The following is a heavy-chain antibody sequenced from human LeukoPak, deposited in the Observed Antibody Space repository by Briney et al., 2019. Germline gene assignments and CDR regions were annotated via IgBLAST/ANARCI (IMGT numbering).Heavy chain of an antibody. CDR3: ARGMVVVVAATGGYYYYGMDV. J-gene: IGHJ6*02. D-gene: IGHD2-15*01. CDR2: INHSGST. CDR1: GGSFSGYY. V-gene: IGHV4-34*01. Sequence: SETLSLTCAVYGGSFSGYYWSWIRQPPGKGLEWIGEINHSGSTNYNPSLKSRVTISVDTSKNQFSLKLSSVPAADTAVYYCARGMVVVVAATGGYYYYGMDVWGQGTTVTVSS.